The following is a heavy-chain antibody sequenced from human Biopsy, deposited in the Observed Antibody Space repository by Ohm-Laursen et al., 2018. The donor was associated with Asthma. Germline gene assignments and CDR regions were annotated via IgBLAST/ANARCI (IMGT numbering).Heavy chain of an antibody. D-gene: IGHD1-1*01. Sequence: RSLRLSCAAFGFSFSNFAIHWVRQAPGKGLEWVGVISKDASTQDYADSVKGRFTMARDNSKITLDLQMNSLREEDTAVYYCVRDGTDDAFDIWGQGTVVSVSS. CDR3: VRDGTDDAFDI. CDR2: ISKDASTQ. V-gene: IGHV3-30*01. CDR1: GFSFSNFA. J-gene: IGHJ3*02.